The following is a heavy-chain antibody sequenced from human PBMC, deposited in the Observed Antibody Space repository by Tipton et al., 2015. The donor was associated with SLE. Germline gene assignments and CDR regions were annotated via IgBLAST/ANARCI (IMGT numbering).Heavy chain of an antibody. CDR2: ITRSSTFK. D-gene: IGHD3-22*01. CDR1: GFTFGA. V-gene: IGHV3-21*06. CDR3: AREGNYYDSSGYYDY. Sequence: SLRLSCVASGFTFGAMNWVRQAPGKGLEWVSSITRSSTFKYYADSVKGRFTISRDNAKNLLYLQMNSLRAEDTAVYYCAREGNYYDSSGYYDYWGQGILVTVSS. J-gene: IGHJ4*02.